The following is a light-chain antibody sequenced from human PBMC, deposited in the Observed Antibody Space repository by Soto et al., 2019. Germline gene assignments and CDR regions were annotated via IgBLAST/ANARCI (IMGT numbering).Light chain of an antibody. J-gene: IGLJ1*01. CDR3: CSYAGSYKGYV. V-gene: IGLV2-11*01. Sequence: QSALTQPRSVSGSPGQSVTISCTGTSSDVGGYNYVSWYQQHPGKAPKLMIYDVSKRPSGVPDRFSGSKSGNTASLTISGLQAEDDADYYCCSYAGSYKGYVFGTGTKLTVL. CDR1: SSDVGGYNY. CDR2: DVS.